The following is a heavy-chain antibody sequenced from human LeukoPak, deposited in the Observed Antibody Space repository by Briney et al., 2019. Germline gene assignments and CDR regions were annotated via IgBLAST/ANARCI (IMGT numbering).Heavy chain of an antibody. V-gene: IGHV1-69-2*01. Sequence: ASVKVSCKVSGYTFTDYYMHWVQQAPGKGLEWMGLVDPEDGETIYAEKFQGRVTITADTSTDTAYMELSSLRSEDTAVYYCARECVVATFQTVFDYWGQGTLVTVSS. D-gene: IGHD5-12*01. CDR1: GYTFTDYY. CDR2: VDPEDGET. CDR3: ARECVVATFQTVFDY. J-gene: IGHJ4*02.